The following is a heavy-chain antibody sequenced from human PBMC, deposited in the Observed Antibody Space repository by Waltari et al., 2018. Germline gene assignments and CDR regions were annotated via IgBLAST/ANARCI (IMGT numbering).Heavy chain of an antibody. V-gene: IGHV3-23*01. CDR3: AKDHPSAGSR. D-gene: IGHD3-10*01. Sequence: EVQLLESGGGLVQPGGSLRLSCAASGFTFRRYAMSWVRQAPGKWLEWVSASSGSVVSTYYADSVKGRFTSSRDNSKNTLYLQMNSRRAEDTAVYYCAKDHPSAGSRWGQGTLVTVSS. CDR1: GFTFRRYA. CDR2: SSGSVVST. J-gene: IGHJ4*02.